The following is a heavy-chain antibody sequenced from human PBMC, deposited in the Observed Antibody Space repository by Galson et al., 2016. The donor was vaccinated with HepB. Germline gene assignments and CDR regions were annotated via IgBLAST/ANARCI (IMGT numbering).Heavy chain of an antibody. CDR1: GFALSGSG. CDR2: ISSRVSPI. D-gene: IGHD1-1*01. Sequence: SLRLSCAASGFALSGSGLNWVRQAPGKGLQWISYISSRVSPIYYADSVKGRFTISRDNAKNSVYLQMNNLRDEDTGVYYCARGTSGRLPEFDFWGQGTLVTVSS. V-gene: IGHV3-48*02. CDR3: ARGTSGRLPEFDF. J-gene: IGHJ4*02.